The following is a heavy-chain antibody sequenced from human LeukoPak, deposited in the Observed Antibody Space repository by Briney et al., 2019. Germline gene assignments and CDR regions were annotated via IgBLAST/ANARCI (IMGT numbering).Heavy chain of an antibody. CDR3: AKGTMVRGVISGFDY. Sequence: GRSLRLSXAASGFTFHDYAMHWVRQTPGKGLEWLSGISWNSGSIGYADSVKGRFTISRDNAKNSLYLQMNSLRAEDMALYYCAKGTMVRGVISGFDYWGQGTLVTVSS. J-gene: IGHJ4*02. D-gene: IGHD3-10*01. CDR1: GFTFHDYA. V-gene: IGHV3-9*03. CDR2: ISWNSGSI.